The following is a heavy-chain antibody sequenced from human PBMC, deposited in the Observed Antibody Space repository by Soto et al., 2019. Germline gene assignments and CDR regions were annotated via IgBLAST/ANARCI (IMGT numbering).Heavy chain of an antibody. CDR3: ASVGGIDFWSGPGGNQNWFDP. CDR1: GGSISSGGYY. D-gene: IGHD3-3*01. V-gene: IGHV4-31*03. Sequence: PSETLSLTCTVSGGSISSGGYYWSWIRQHPGKGLEWIGYIYYSGSTYYNPSLKSRVTISVDTSKNQFSLKLSSVTAADTAVYYCASVGGIDFWSGPGGNQNWFDPWGQGTLVTVSS. CDR2: IYYSGST. J-gene: IGHJ5*02.